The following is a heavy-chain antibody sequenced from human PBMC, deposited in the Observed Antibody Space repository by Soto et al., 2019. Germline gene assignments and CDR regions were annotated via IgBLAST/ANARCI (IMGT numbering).Heavy chain of an antibody. V-gene: IGHV3-33*01. D-gene: IGHD1-1*01. CDR3: ARIQLDTIMALDY. CDR2: VWSDGNLK. Sequence: QVQLVESGGGVVQPGGSLRLSCAASGFTFDAYGFHWVRQAPGKGLEWVAVVWSDGNLKYYADSVKGRFTISRDSSKSARNLQMNSLRVDDTAVYYCARIQLDTIMALDYWGQGTLVTVSS. J-gene: IGHJ4*02. CDR1: GFTFDAYG.